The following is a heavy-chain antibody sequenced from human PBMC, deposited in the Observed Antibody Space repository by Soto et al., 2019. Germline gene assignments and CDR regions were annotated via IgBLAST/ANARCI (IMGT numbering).Heavy chain of an antibody. CDR3: TTADYYGSGGHRYYYYYMDV. D-gene: IGHD3-10*01. CDR2: IKSKTDGGTT. V-gene: IGHV3-15*01. Sequence: EVQLVESGGGLVKPGGSLRLSCAASGFTFSNAWMSWVRQAPGKGLEWVGRIKSKTDGGTTDYAAPVKGRFAISRDDSKNTLYLQMNSLKTADTAVYYCTTADYYGSGGHRYYYYYMDVWGKGTTVTVSS. CDR1: GFTFSNAW. J-gene: IGHJ6*03.